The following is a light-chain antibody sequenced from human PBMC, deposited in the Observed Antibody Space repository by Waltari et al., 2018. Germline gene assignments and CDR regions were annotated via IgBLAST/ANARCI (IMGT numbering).Light chain of an antibody. V-gene: IGKV1-39*01. CDR2: ASS. CDR1: QSISSY. Sequence: DIQLTQSPSSLSVSIGDRVTITCRASQSISSYLNWYQQKPGKAPKLLIYASSSLQSGVPSRFSGSGSRTYFTLTISSLQGEDFASYYCQQSHTSPRTFGPGTKVELK. J-gene: IGKJ1*01. CDR3: QQSHTSPRT.